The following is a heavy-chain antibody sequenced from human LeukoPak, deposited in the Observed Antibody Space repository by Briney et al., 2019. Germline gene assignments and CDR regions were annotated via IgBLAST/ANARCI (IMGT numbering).Heavy chain of an antibody. Sequence: PGGSLRLSCAASGFTFSSYSMNWVRQAPGKGLEWVSSISSSSSYIYYADSVKGRFTISRDNAKNSLYLQMNSLRAEDTAVYYCARDFYDSSGYYYPDYWGQGTLVTVSS. J-gene: IGHJ4*02. CDR1: GFTFSSYS. D-gene: IGHD3-22*01. CDR2: ISSSSSYI. CDR3: ARDFYDSSGYYYPDY. V-gene: IGHV3-21*01.